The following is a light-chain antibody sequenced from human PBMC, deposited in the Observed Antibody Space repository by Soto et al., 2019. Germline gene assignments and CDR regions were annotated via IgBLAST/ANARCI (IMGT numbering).Light chain of an antibody. CDR1: QSVSSSY. Sequence: EIVLTQSPGTLSLSPGERATLSCRASQSVSSSYLAWYQQKPGQAPRLLIYGAYSRATGIPDRFSGSGSGTDFTLTISRLEPEDFAVYYCQQYGSSTPCTCGQGTKVEIK. J-gene: IGKJ1*01. V-gene: IGKV3-20*01. CDR3: QQYGSSTPCT. CDR2: GAY.